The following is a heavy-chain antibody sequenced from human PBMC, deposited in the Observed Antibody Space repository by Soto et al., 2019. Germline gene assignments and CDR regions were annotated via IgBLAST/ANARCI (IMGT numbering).Heavy chain of an antibody. J-gene: IGHJ6*02. D-gene: IGHD2-2*01. Sequence: ASVKVSCKASGYTFTSYYMHWVRQAPGQGLEWMGIINPSGGSTSYAQKFQGRVTMTRDTSTSTVYMELSSLRSEDTAVYYCARDLLYIPSLPGLYYYYYYGMDVWGQGTTVTVSS. CDR3: ARDLLYIPSLPGLYYYYYYGMDV. CDR2: INPSGGST. CDR1: GYTFTSYY. V-gene: IGHV1-46*01.